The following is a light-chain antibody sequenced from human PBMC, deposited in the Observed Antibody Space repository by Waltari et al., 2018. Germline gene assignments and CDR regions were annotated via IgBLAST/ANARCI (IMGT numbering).Light chain of an antibody. CDR3: QHSSSAPFT. J-gene: IGKJ3*01. CDR2: VAS. Sequence: DIQMTQSPSSLSASVGDRVNITCRASPSISTYLNWYQKKPGKAPNLLIYVASTLQSGVPARFRGSGSGTDFILTISSLQPEECATYYCQHSSSAPFTFGPGTTVEIK. CDR1: PSISTY. V-gene: IGKV1-39*01.